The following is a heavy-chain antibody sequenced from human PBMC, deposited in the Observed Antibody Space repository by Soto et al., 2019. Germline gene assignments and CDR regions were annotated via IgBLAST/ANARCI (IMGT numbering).Heavy chain of an antibody. CDR2: ISGSGGST. V-gene: IGHV3-23*01. Sequence: PGGSLRLSCAASGFTFSSYAMSWVRQAPGKGLEWVSAISGSGGSTYYADSVKGRFTISRDNSKNTLYLQMNSLRAEDTAVYYCAKGLIAALYYYYGMDVWGQGTTVTVSS. D-gene: IGHD6-13*01. CDR1: GFTFSSYA. CDR3: AKGLIAALYYYYGMDV. J-gene: IGHJ6*02.